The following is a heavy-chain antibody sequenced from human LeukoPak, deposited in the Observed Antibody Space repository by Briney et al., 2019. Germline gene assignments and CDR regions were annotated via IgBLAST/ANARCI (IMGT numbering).Heavy chain of an antibody. CDR1: GFTFSSYG. J-gene: IGHJ4*02. CDR2: IWYDGSNK. D-gene: IGHD6-6*01. Sequence: QSGGSLRLSCAASGFTFSSYGMHWVRQCPGKGLEWVAVIWYDGSNKHYADSVKGRFTISRDNSKNTLYLQMNSLRAGDTAVYYCARIQGSSSSVGDHWGQGTLVTVSS. CDR3: ARIQGSSSSVGDH. V-gene: IGHV3-33*01.